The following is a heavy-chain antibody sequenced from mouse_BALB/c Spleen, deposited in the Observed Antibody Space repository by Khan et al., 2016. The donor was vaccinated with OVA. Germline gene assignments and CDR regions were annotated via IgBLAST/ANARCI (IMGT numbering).Heavy chain of an antibody. V-gene: IGHV9-3-1*01. CDR3: ARTGVYFDD. CDR1: GYSFTNYG. J-gene: IGHJ1*01. Sequence: QIQLLQSGPELMKPCQTVKLTCKASGYSFTNYGINWLKQAFGKGLLWLGWINTYTGEPTYADDFKGRFAFSLETSASPAFLQINSLTNEDTATXYCARTGVYFDDWGEGTTVTVSS. D-gene: IGHD4-1*01. CDR2: INTYTGEP.